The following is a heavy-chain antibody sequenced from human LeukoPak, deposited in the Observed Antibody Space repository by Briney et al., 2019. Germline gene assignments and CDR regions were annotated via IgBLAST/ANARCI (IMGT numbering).Heavy chain of an antibody. CDR2: IYPGDSDT. CDR3: ARRIHVEMATIDAFDI. V-gene: IGHV5-51*01. Sequence: HGESLKISCKGSGYSFTSYWIGWVRQMPGKGLEWMGIIYPGDSDTRYSPSFQGQVTISADKSISTAYLQWSSLKASDTAMYYCARRIHVEMATIDAFDIWGQGTMVTVSS. J-gene: IGHJ3*02. D-gene: IGHD5-24*01. CDR1: GYSFTSYW.